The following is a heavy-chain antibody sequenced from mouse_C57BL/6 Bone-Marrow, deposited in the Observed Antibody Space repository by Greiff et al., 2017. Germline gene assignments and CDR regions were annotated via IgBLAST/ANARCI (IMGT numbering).Heavy chain of an antibody. D-gene: IGHD2-3*01. J-gene: IGHJ4*01. CDR1: GYTFTTYP. CDR3: ARRDRWGSYAMDY. V-gene: IGHV1-47*01. CDR2: FHPYNDDT. Sequence: VKLMASGAELVKPGASVKMSCKASGYTFTTYPIEWMKQNHGKSLEWIGNFHPYNDDTKYNEKFKGKATLTVEKSSSTVYLELSRLTSDDSAVYYCARRDRWGSYAMDYWGQGTSVTVSS.